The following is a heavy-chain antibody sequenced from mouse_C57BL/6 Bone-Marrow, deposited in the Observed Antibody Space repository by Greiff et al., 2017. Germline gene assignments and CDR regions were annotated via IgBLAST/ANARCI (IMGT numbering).Heavy chain of an antibody. Sequence: EVKLVESGGGLVKPGGSLKLSCAASGFTFSDYGMHWVRQAPEKGLEWVAYISSGSSTIYYADTVKGRFTISRDNAKNTLFLQMTSLRSGDTAMYYCARGGYSAWFAYWGQGTLVTVSA. J-gene: IGHJ3*01. CDR1: GFTFSDYG. CDR2: ISSGSSTI. D-gene: IGHD2-3*01. CDR3: ARGGYSAWFAY. V-gene: IGHV5-17*01.